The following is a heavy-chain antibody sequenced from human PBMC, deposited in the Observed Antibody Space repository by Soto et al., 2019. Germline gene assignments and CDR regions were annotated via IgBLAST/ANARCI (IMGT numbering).Heavy chain of an antibody. CDR1: GGSVSSGNHY. Sequence: QVQLQESGPGLVKPSETLSLTCIVSGGSVSSGNHYWSWIRQPPGKELEFIAFVLYSGGDNYNPSRKSRVTISIDTSKNQFSLKLRSVTAGDTAVYYCARGRGYGYGIDYWGQGIVVAVSS. D-gene: IGHD5-18*01. V-gene: IGHV4-61*01. CDR3: ARGRGYGYGIDY. J-gene: IGHJ4*02. CDR2: VLYSGGD.